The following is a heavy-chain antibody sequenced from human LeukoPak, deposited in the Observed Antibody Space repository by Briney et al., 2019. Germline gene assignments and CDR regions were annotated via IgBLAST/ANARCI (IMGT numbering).Heavy chain of an antibody. CDR2: ISSSSSYI. V-gene: IGHV3-21*01. J-gene: IGHJ4*02. CDR1: GFTFSSYS. D-gene: IGHD6-6*01. Sequence: KSGGSLRLSCAASGFTFSSYSMNWVRQAPGKGLEWVSSISSSSSYIYYADSVKGRFTISRDNAKNSLYLQMNSLRAEDTAVYYCAKWKYSNSGIDDYWGQGTLVTVSS. CDR3: AKWKYSNSGIDDY.